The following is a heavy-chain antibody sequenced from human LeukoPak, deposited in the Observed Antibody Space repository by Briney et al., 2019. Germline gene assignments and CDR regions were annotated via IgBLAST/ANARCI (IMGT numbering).Heavy chain of an antibody. CDR1: GGTFSSYA. Sequence: GASVKVSCKASGGTFSSYAISWVRQAPGQGLEWMGGVIPIFGTANYAQKFQGRVTITADKSTSTAYMELSSLRSEDTAVYYCARLLWPIGWFDPWGQGTLVTVSS. D-gene: IGHD3-10*01. J-gene: IGHJ5*02. V-gene: IGHV1-69*06. CDR2: VIPIFGTA. CDR3: ARLLWPIGWFDP.